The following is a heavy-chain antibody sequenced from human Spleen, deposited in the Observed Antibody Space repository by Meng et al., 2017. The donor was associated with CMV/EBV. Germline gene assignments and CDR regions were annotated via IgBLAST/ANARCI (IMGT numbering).Heavy chain of an antibody. V-gene: IGHV3-30-3*01. CDR1: FTFISYA. CDR2: ISYDGSNK. D-gene: IGHD5-24*01. CDR3: ARDRLMATAQYNWFDP. J-gene: IGHJ5*02. Sequence: FTFISYAMHWVRQAPGKGLEWVAVISYDGSNKYYADSVKGRFTISRDNSKNTLYLQMNSLRAEDTAVYYCARDRLMATAQYNWFDPWGQGTLVTVSS.